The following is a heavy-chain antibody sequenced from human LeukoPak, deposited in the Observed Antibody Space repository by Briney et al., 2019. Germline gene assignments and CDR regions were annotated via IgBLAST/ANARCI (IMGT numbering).Heavy chain of an antibody. D-gene: IGHD2-8*01. CDR3: ARWGGYCTNGVCLDFWFDP. J-gene: IGHJ5*02. CDR2: IIPIFGTA. CDR1: GGTFSSYA. V-gene: IGHV1-69*06. Sequence: SVKVSCKASGGTFSSYAISWVRQAPGQGLEWMGGIIPIFGTANYAQKFQGRVTITADKSTSTAYMELSSLRSEDTAVYYCARWGGYCTNGVCLDFWFDPWGQGTLVTVSS.